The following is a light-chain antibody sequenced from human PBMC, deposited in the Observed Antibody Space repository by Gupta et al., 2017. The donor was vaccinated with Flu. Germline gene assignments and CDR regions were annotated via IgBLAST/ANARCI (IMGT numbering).Light chain of an antibody. Sequence: QSSLTQPPSASGAPGLRAIISCSGGSSNVGRYYVSWYQQLPGTAPKLLIYKNDRRPSGVPDRFSGSKSGTSASLSISGLRSEDEADYYCASWDCILFGWVFGGGTNLTVL. CDR3: ASWDCILFGWV. CDR1: SSNVGRYY. J-gene: IGLJ3*02. V-gene: IGLV1-47*01. CDR2: KND.